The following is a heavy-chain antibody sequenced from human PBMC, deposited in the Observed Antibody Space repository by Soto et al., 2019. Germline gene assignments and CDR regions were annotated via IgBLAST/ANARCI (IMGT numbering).Heavy chain of an antibody. CDR2: VYYTGST. J-gene: IGHJ4*02. D-gene: IGHD6-19*01. CDR1: GGSISGSY. Sequence: SETLSLTCSVSGGSISGSYWSWIRQSPGKGLEWLGYVYYTGSTNYSPSLRSRVSISVDTSKNEFSLRLSSVTAADTAVYFCARSVAVPGAHIDYWGQGTQVTVSS. V-gene: IGHV4-59*01. CDR3: ARSVAVPGAHIDY.